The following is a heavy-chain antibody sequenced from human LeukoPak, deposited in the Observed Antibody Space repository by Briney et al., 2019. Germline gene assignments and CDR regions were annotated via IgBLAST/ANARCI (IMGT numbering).Heavy chain of an antibody. J-gene: IGHJ4*02. CDR2: INHSGST. Sequence: SETLPLTCAVYGGSFSGYYWSWIRQPPGKGLEWIGEINHSGSTNYNPSLKSRVTISVDTSKNQFSLKLSSVTAADTAVYYCAREDRNTAMEKWGQGTLVTVSS. V-gene: IGHV4-34*01. CDR1: GGSFSGYY. CDR3: AREDRNTAMEK. D-gene: IGHD5-18*01.